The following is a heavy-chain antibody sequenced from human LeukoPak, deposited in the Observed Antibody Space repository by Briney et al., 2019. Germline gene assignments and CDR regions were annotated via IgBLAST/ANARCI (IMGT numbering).Heavy chain of an antibody. Sequence: GGSLRLSCAASGFTFSSYSMNWIRQAPGKGLEWVSSISSSSSYIYYADSVKGRFTISRDNAKNSLYLQMNSLRAEDTAVYYCARDRDKIAARIRAHYYYGMDVWGQGTTVTVSS. CDR3: ARDRDKIAARIRAHYYYGMDV. J-gene: IGHJ6*02. V-gene: IGHV3-21*01. D-gene: IGHD5-12*01. CDR2: ISSSSSYI. CDR1: GFTFSSYS.